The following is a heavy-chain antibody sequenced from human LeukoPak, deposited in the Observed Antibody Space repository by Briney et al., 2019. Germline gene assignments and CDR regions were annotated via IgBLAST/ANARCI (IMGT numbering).Heavy chain of an antibody. CDR2: IYYSGST. CDR1: GGSISSYY. CDR3: ARGSYGGNSGY. J-gene: IGHJ4*02. Sequence: PSETLSLTCTVSGGSISSYYWSGIRQPPGKGLEWIGYIYYSGSTNYNPSLKSRVTISVDTSKNQFSLKLSSVTAADTAVYYCARGSYGGNSGYWGQGTLVTVSS. D-gene: IGHD4-23*01. V-gene: IGHV4-59*01.